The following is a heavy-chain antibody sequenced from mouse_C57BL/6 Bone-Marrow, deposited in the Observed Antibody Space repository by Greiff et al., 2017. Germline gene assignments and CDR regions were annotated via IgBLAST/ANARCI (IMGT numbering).Heavy chain of an antibody. CDR1: GYTFTSYW. J-gene: IGHJ2*01. D-gene: IGHD1-1*01. V-gene: IGHV1-64*01. CDR3: AREKYYGRGVYYFDY. Sequence: QVQLQQPGAELVKPGASVKLSCKASGYTFTSYWMHWVKQRPGQGLAWIGMIHPNSGSTNYNEKFKSKATLTVDKSSSTAYMQLSSLTAEDSAVYYGAREKYYGRGVYYFDYWGQGTTLTVSS. CDR2: IHPNSGST.